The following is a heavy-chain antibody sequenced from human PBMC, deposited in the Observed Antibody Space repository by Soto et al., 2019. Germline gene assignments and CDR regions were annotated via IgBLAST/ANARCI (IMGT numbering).Heavy chain of an antibody. CDR1: GFIFSNYA. Sequence: PGGSLRLSCAASGFIFSNYAMDWVRQAPGKGLEWVALISFDGSNKYYAESVKGRFTISRDNAKNSLYLQMNSLRAEDTALYYCAKARGITIFGVVIGNWGQGTLVTVSP. J-gene: IGHJ4*02. CDR2: ISFDGSNK. CDR3: AKARGITIFGVVIGN. D-gene: IGHD3-3*01. V-gene: IGHV3-30-3*01.